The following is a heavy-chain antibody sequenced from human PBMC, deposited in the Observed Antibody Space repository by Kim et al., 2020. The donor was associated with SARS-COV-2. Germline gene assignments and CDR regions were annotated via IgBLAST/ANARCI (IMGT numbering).Heavy chain of an antibody. CDR3: TTTRIVGATISDY. Sequence: YPATVKGRFTISRDDSKNTLYLQMNSLKTEDTAVYYCTTTRIVGATISDYWGQGTLVTVSS. J-gene: IGHJ4*02. V-gene: IGHV3-15*01. D-gene: IGHD1-26*01.